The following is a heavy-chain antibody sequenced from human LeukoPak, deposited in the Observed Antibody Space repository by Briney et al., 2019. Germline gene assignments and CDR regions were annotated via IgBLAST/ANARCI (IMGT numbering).Heavy chain of an antibody. Sequence: ASVKVSCKASGYTFTSYGINWVRQAPGQGLEWMGWISAYNGNTNYAQKLQGRVTMTTDTSTSTAYMELRSLRSDDTAVYYCARDNLPDDYVWGSYRYNLDYWGQGTLVTVSS. CDR3: ARDNLPDDYVWGSYRYNLDY. CDR2: ISAYNGNT. J-gene: IGHJ4*02. V-gene: IGHV1-18*01. D-gene: IGHD3-16*02. CDR1: GYTFTSYG.